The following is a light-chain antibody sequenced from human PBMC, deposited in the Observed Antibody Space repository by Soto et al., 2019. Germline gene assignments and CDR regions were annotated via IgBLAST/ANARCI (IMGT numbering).Light chain of an antibody. CDR2: DDY. V-gene: IGLV3-21*02. CDR1: NIGDKS. Sequence: SYELTQPPAVSVAPGQTATITCGGDNIGDKSVHWYQQKPGQAPVLVVYDDYDRPSGIPERFSGSNSGNTATLTIRRVEAGDEADYYCQVWDSSSDNYVFGTGTKVTVL. CDR3: QVWDSSSDNYV. J-gene: IGLJ1*01.